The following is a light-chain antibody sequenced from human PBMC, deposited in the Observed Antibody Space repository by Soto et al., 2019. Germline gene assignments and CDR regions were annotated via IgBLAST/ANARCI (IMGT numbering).Light chain of an antibody. CDR2: EAS. J-gene: IGKJ5*01. CDR3: QQRSNWST. Sequence: EIVLTQSPATLSLSPGERATLSCRASQSVSSYLAWYQQKPGQAPRLLIYEASNRATGIPARFSGSGSGTDFTLTISSLDPEDSAVYYCQQRSNWSTFGQGTRLEIK. CDR1: QSVSSY. V-gene: IGKV3-11*01.